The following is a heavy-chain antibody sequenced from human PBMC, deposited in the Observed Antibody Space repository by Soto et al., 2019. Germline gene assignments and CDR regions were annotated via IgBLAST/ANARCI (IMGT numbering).Heavy chain of an antibody. V-gene: IGHV4-34*01. D-gene: IGHD1-7*01. CDR2: INHSGST. Sequence: PSETLSLTCAVYVGSFSGYYWSLIRQPPGKGLEWIGEINHSGSTNYNPSLKIRVTISVDTSKNHFSLKLSSVTAADTAVYYCARGLTGTTHYYYYGLEVWGQGTTVTVSS. CDR1: VGSFSGYY. CDR3: ARGLTGTTHYYYYGLEV. J-gene: IGHJ6*02.